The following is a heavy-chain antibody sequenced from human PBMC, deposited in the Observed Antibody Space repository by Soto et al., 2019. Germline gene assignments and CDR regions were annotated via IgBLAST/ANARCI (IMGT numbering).Heavy chain of an antibody. J-gene: IGHJ6*02. CDR2: IISGGTRV. Sequence: EVQLVEAGGGLVQPGGSLRLSCAASGFTFSSDWMNWVRQSPGKGLEWVSRIISGGTRVSYADSVKGRFTITRDNAKNTVYLETNSLTVDDTAAYYCGRERTSKGGLDIWGQGATVTVSS. CDR1: GFTFSSDW. V-gene: IGHV3-74*01. CDR3: GRERTSKGGLDI.